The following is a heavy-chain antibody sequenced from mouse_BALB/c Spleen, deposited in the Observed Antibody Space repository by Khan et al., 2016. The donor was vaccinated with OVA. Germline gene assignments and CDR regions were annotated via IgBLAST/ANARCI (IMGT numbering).Heavy chain of an antibody. D-gene: IGHD6-1*01. Sequence: QIQLVQSGPELKKPGETVKISCKASGYTFTNYGMNWVKQAPRQGLKWMGWINTYTGEPTYADDFKGRFAFSLETSANTAYLQINTLKSEDTATYFCARSASYWFFDVWGAGTTVTVSS. V-gene: IGHV9-3-1*01. J-gene: IGHJ1*01. CDR3: ARSASYWFFDV. CDR1: GYTFTNYG. CDR2: INTYTGEP.